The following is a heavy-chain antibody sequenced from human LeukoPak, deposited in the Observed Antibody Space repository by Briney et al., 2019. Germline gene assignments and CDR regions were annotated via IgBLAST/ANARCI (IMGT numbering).Heavy chain of an antibody. CDR3: AKNVVVKRYIDL. Sequence: GGSLRLSCAASGFTFSNHAMSWVRQAPGKGLQWVAVISGGGRTTEYADFVKGRFTISRDNSKNTLSLQKNSLTVEDTAIYFCAKNVVVKRYIDLWGQGTLVTVSS. J-gene: IGHJ4*02. D-gene: IGHD2-15*01. CDR2: ISGGGRTT. V-gene: IGHV3-23*01. CDR1: GFTFSNHA.